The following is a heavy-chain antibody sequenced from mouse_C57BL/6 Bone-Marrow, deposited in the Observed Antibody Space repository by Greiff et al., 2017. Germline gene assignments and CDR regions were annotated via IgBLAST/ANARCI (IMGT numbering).Heavy chain of an antibody. CDR3: EGGGFAY. CDR2: ISSGSSTI. J-gene: IGHJ3*01. CDR1: GFTFSDYG. V-gene: IGHV5-17*01. Sequence: EVKVVESGGGLVKPGGSLILSCAASGFTFSDYGMHWVRQAPETGLELVAYISSGSSTIYYADTVKGRFTLSRDNAKNTLFLQMTSLRSEDTAMYYCEGGGFAYWGQGTLVTVSA.